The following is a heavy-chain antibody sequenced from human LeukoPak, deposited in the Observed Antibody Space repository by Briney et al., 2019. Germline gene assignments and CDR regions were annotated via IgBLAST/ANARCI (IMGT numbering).Heavy chain of an antibody. V-gene: IGHV3-15*01. CDR2: IKSKIDGGTT. CDR3: TTGVDYGDSPFDY. CDR1: GFTFSNAW. J-gene: IGHJ4*02. D-gene: IGHD4/OR15-4a*01. Sequence: GGSLRLSCAASGFTFSNAWMSWVRQPPGKGLEWVGRIKSKIDGGTTDYVAPVKGRFTISRDDSKKTLYLQMNSLKTEDTAVYYCTTGVDYGDSPFDYWGQGTLVTVS.